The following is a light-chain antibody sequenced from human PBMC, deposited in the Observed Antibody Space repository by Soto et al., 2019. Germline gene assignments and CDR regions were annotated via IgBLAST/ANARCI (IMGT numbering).Light chain of an antibody. CDR1: QSISSW. J-gene: IGKJ1*01. CDR3: QQYNSYSQT. Sequence: DIQMTQARSTLSASVGDRVTITCRASQSISSWSAWYQQKPGKAPKLLIYDASSLESGVPSRFSGSGSGTDFTLTISSLQPDDFATYYCQQYNSYSQTFGQGTKVDIK. V-gene: IGKV1-5*01. CDR2: DAS.